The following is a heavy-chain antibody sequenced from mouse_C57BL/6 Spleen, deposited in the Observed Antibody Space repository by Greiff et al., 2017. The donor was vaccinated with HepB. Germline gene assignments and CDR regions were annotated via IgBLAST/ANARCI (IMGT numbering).Heavy chain of an antibody. CDR1: GFTFSDYY. V-gene: IGHV5-16*01. D-gene: IGHD2-14*01. J-gene: IGHJ1*03. CDR3: ARDGYNEYFEV. Sequence: EVKVVESEGGLVQPGSSMKLSCTASGFTFSDYYMAWVRQVPEKGLEWVANINYDGSSTYYLDSLKSRFIISRDNAKNILYLQMSSLKSEDTATYYCARDGYNEYFEVWGTGTTVTASS. CDR2: INYDGSST.